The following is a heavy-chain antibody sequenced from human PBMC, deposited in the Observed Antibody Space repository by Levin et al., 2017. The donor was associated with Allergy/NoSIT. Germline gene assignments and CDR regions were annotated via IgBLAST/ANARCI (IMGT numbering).Heavy chain of an antibody. J-gene: IGHJ3*01. CDR2: INPNSGGT. V-gene: IGHV1-2*06. Sequence: ASVKVSCKTSGYTFTSYYIHWVRQAPGQGLEWMGQINPNSGGTDHSQRFQGRVTMTRATSISTAYMEMSRLKSDDTAVYYCATLTGDGFDVWGQGTMVTVSS. CDR1: GYTFTSYY. D-gene: IGHD1-20*01. CDR3: ATLTGDGFDV.